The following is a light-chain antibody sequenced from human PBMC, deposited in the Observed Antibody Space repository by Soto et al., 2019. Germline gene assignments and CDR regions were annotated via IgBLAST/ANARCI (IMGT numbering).Light chain of an antibody. CDR3: AAWDDSLNGHYV. J-gene: IGLJ1*01. CDR1: SSNIGSNT. Sequence: QSVLTQPPSASGTPGQRVTISCSGSSSNIGSNTVNWYQQLPGTAPKLLIYSNNQRPSGVPDRFSGSKSGTSASLAISGLQSEDGADYYCAAWDDSLNGHYVFGTGTQLTVL. V-gene: IGLV1-44*01. CDR2: SNN.